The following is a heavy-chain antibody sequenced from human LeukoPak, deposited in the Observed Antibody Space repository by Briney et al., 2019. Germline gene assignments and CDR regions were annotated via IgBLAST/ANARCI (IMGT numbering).Heavy chain of an antibody. CDR1: GGSIRSYY. CDR2: ICYSGST. V-gene: IGHV4-59*01. Sequence: PSETLSLTCTVSGGSIRSYYWSWIRQPPGKGLEWIGYICYSGSTNYNPSLKSRVTISVDTSKNQFSLKLSSVTAADTAVYYCARDTTMVRGVNAFDIWGQGTMVTVSS. D-gene: IGHD3-10*01. CDR3: ARDTTMVRGVNAFDI. J-gene: IGHJ3*02.